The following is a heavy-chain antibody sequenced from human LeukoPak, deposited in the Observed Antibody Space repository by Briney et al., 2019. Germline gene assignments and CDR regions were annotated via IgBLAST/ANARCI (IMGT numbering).Heavy chain of an antibody. CDR3: ARGDSSSPTNPFDY. Sequence: ASVKVSCKASGGTFSSYAISWVRQAPGQGLEWMGGIIPIFGTANYAQKFQGRVTITADESTSIAYMELSSLRSEDTAVYYCARGDSSSPTNPFDYWGQGTLVTVSS. CDR2: IIPIFGTA. D-gene: IGHD6-6*01. CDR1: GGTFSSYA. V-gene: IGHV1-69*13. J-gene: IGHJ4*02.